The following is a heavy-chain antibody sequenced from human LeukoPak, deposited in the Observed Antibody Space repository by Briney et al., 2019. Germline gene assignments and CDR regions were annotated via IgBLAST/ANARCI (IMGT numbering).Heavy chain of an antibody. Sequence: SETLSLTCTVSGGSISSSSYYWGWIRQPPGRGLEWIGSIYYSGSAYYNPSLKSRLTISVDTSKNQFSLKLSSVTAADTAVYYCARLPYSSSWYRGFFDYWGQGTLVTVSS. CDR2: IYYSGSA. CDR1: GGSISSSSYY. CDR3: ARLPYSSSWYRGFFDY. J-gene: IGHJ4*02. V-gene: IGHV4-39*01. D-gene: IGHD6-13*01.